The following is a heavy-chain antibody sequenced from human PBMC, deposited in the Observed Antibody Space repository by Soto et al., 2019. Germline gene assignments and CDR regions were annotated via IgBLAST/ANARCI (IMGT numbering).Heavy chain of an antibody. V-gene: IGHV3-33*01. CDR3: ARDRRFLEWLDY. CDR1: GFKFSTCG. J-gene: IGHJ4*02. D-gene: IGHD3-3*01. CDR2: IWFDGSNK. Sequence: QVQVVESGGGVVQPGRSLRLSCVASGFKFSTCGMHWVRQAPGKGLEWVAVIWFDGSNKYYGDSVKGRFTISRDNSKNTVYLQMNSLRVEDTAVYYCARDRRFLEWLDYWGQGTLVTVSS.